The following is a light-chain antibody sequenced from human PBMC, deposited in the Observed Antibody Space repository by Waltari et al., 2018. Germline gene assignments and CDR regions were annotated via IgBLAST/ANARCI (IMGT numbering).Light chain of an antibody. J-gene: IGKJ4*01. CDR2: EAS. V-gene: IGKV3-20*01. CDR1: QSVTRGH. CDR3: QQYGTEPHT. Sequence: EIVLTQSPGTLSLSPGESATLSCRASQSVTRGHLAWYQKKPGQAPRFLMYEASNRVAGIPDRFSGSGSGTDFNLTISRVEPEDFAVYYCQQYGTEPHTFGGGTKVEL.